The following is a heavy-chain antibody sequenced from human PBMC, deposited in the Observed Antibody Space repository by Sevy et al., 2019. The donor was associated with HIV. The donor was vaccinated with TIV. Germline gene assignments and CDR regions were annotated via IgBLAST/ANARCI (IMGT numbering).Heavy chain of an antibody. CDR1: GFTFSNAW. D-gene: IGHD3-10*01. V-gene: IGHV3-15*01. CDR2: IKSKTDGGTT. CDR3: TTDHNGSGSYTVQGSFDP. Sequence: GSLRLSCAASGFTFSNAWMSWVRQAPGKGLEWVGRIKSKTDGGTTDYAAPVKGRFTISRDDSKNTLYLQMNSLKTEDTAVYYCTTDHNGSGSYTVQGSFDPWGQGTLVTVSS. J-gene: IGHJ5*02.